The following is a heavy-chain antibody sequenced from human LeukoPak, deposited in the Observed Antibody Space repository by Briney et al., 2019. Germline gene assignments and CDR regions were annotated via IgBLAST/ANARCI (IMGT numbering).Heavy chain of an antibody. CDR3: ARDGFDCSSTSCSAYYYYGMDV. J-gene: IGHJ6*02. V-gene: IGHV3-48*03. D-gene: IGHD2-2*01. CDR2: ISSSGTTI. CDR1: GFTFSGFA. Sequence: GGSLRLSCAASGFTFSGFAMSWVRQAPGKGLEWVSYISSSGTTIYYADSVKGRFTISRDNAKNSLYLQMNSLRAEDTAVYYCARDGFDCSSTSCSAYYYYGMDVWGQGTTVTLSS.